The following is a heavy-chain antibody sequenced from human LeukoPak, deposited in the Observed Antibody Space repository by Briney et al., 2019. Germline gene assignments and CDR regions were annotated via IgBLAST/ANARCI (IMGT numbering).Heavy chain of an antibody. J-gene: IGHJ6*03. CDR3: ASAYCGGDCYHNYYYYMDV. V-gene: IGHV3-30*02. D-gene: IGHD2-21*01. Sequence: GGSLRLSCAASGFTFNIYGMHWVRQAPGKGLEWVALIRYDERNRYYADSVKGRFTISRDNAKNSLYLQMNSLRAEDTAVYYCASAYCGGDCYHNYYYYMDVWGKGTTVTVSS. CDR1: GFTFNIYG. CDR2: IRYDERNR.